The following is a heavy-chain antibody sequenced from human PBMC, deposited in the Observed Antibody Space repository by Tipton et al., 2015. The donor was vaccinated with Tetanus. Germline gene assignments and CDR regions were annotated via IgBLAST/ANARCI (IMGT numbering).Heavy chain of an antibody. CDR1: GFIFSDYY. CDR2: ISSSGDSP. D-gene: IGHD4-23*01. V-gene: IGHV3-11*01. CDR3: VRGYSGDAF. Sequence: SLRLSCAASGFIFSDYYMAWIRQAPGKGPEWVAHISSSGDSPYYIDSVKGRFIISRDNARRSVFLQMNSLRVEDTAVYYCVRGYSGDAFWGQGTRVTVSS. J-gene: IGHJ4*02.